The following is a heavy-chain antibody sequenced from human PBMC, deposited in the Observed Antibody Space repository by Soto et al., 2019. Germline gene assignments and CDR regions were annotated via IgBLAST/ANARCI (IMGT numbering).Heavy chain of an antibody. CDR1: GGSISSGGYS. CDR2: IYHSGST. Sequence: LSLTCAVSGGSISSGGYSWSWIRQPPGKGLEWIGYIYHSGSTYYNPSLKSRVTISVDRSKNQFSLKLSSVTAADTAVYYCASYNWNANWFDPWGQGTLVTVSS. V-gene: IGHV4-30-2*01. CDR3: ASYNWNANWFDP. J-gene: IGHJ5*02. D-gene: IGHD1-20*01.